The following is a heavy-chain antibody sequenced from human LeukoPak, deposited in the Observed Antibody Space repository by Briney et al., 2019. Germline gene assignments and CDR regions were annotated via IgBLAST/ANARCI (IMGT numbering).Heavy chain of an antibody. Sequence: SETLSLTCTVSGGSISSSSYYWGWIRQPPGKGLEWIGSIYYTGSTYYTPSLKSRVTISVDTSKNQFSLKLSSVTAADTAVYYCTSRTYRVWGQGTLVTVSS. CDR2: IYYTGST. CDR1: GGSISSSSYY. J-gene: IGHJ4*02. CDR3: TSRTYRV. D-gene: IGHD1-26*01. V-gene: IGHV4-39*01.